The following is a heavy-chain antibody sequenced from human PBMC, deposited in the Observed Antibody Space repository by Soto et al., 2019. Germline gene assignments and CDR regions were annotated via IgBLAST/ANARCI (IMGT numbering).Heavy chain of an antibody. CDR3: ARGVYSSGWPYYYYGMDV. CDR1: GYTLSSHC. J-gene: IGHJ6*02. Sequence: GPVKGSRKASGYTLSSHCISWVRQAPGQGLEWMGWISAYNGNTNYAQKLQGRVTMTTDTSTSTAYMELRSLRSDDTAVYYCARGVYSSGWPYYYYGMDVWGQGTT. D-gene: IGHD6-19*01. V-gene: IGHV1-18*01. CDR2: ISAYNGNT.